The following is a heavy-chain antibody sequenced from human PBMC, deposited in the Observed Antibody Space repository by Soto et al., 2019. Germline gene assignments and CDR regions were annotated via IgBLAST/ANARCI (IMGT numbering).Heavy chain of an antibody. V-gene: IGHV4-34*01. CDR2: INHSGST. CDR1: GGSFSGYY. D-gene: IGHD3-10*01. CDR3: ARGTSLTMVRGVIILRFDY. Sequence: QVQLQQWGAGLLKPSETLSLTCAVYGGSFSGYYWSWIRQPPGKGLEWIGEINHSGSTNYNPSLKSRVTISVDTSKNQFSLKLSSVTDADTAVYYCARGTSLTMVRGVIILRFDYWGQGTLVTVSS. J-gene: IGHJ4*02.